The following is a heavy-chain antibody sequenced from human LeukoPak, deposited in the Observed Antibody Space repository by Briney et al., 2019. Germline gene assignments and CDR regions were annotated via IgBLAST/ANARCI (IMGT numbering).Heavy chain of an antibody. D-gene: IGHD2-21*02. V-gene: IGHV1-18*01. CDR3: ARDLVERWLDNVVTASEY. Sequence: GASVKVSCKASGYTFTSYGISWVRQAPGQGLEWMGWISAYNGNTNYAQKLQGRVTMTTDTSTSTAYMELRSLRSDDTAVYYCARDLVERWLDNVVTASEYWGQGTLVTVSS. CDR2: ISAYNGNT. J-gene: IGHJ4*02. CDR1: GYTFTSYG.